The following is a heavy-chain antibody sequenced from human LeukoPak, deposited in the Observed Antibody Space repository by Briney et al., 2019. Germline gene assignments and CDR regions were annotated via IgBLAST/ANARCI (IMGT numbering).Heavy chain of an antibody. V-gene: IGHV1-2*02. J-gene: IGHJ6*02. D-gene: IGHD6-13*01. CDR3: AREAAETDYYYYGMDV. Sequence: GASVKVSCKASGYTFTGSYMRWVRQAPGQGLEWMGWINPNSGGTNYAQKYQGRVTMTRDTSISTAYMELRRLRSDDTAVYYCAREAAETDYYYYGMDVWGQGTTVTVSS. CDR2: INPNSGGT. CDR1: GYTFTGSY.